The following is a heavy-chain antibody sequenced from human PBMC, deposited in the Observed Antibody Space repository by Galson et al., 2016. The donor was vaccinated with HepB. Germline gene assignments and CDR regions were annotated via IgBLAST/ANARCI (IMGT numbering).Heavy chain of an antibody. V-gene: IGHV2-5*02. CDR3: ARNLRSGSYKEINY. D-gene: IGHD1-26*01. CDR1: GFSLSTDRVG. Sequence: PALVKPTQTLTLTCTFSGFSLSTDRVGVGWIRQPPGKALEWLALIYWDDVKRYSPSLKSRLTITKDTSKNQVVLTMTNMDPLDSGTYYCARNLRSGSYKEINYWGQGTQVTVSS. CDR2: IYWDDVK. J-gene: IGHJ4*02.